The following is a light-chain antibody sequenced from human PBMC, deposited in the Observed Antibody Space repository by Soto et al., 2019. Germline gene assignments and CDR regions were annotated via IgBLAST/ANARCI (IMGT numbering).Light chain of an antibody. CDR3: CSSAGGFTWV. CDR2: YVS. CDR1: SSDVV. V-gene: IGLV2-11*01. J-gene: IGLJ3*02. Sequence: QSALTQPRSVSGSPGQSVTISCTGTSSDVVSWYQQHPGKAPKLIIYYVSQRPSGVPDRFSGSKSGNTASLTISGLQAEDEDDYCCCSSAGGFTWVFGGGTQLTVL.